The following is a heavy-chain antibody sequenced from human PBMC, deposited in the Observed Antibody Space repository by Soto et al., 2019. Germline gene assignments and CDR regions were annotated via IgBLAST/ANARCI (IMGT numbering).Heavy chain of an antibody. Sequence: EVQLVESGGVVVQPGGSLRLSCAASGFTFDDYTMHWVRQAPGKGLEWVSLISWDGGSTYYADSVKGRFTISRDNSKNSLYQQMNSLRTEDTALYYCAKDSFPSPGINWVKGSSPQYYFDYWGQGTLVTVSS. CDR3: AKDSFPSPGINWVKGSSPQYYFDY. D-gene: IGHD6-13*01. J-gene: IGHJ4*02. CDR2: ISWDGGST. CDR1: GFTFDDYT. V-gene: IGHV3-43*01.